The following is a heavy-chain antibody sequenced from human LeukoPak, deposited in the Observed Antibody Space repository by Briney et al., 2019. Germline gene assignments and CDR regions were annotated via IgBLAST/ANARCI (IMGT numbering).Heavy chain of an antibody. CDR1: GDSVSSNSAA. D-gene: IGHD5-18*01. CDR3: ARDLGEHVDTAKGALSNYFDY. Sequence: SQTLSLTCAISGDSVSSNSAAWNWIRQSPSRGLEWLGRTYYRSKWYNDYAVSVKSRITINPDTSKNQFSLQLNSVTPEDTAVYYCARDLGEHVDTAKGALSNYFDYWGQGTLVTVSS. CDR2: TYYRSKWYN. J-gene: IGHJ4*02. V-gene: IGHV6-1*01.